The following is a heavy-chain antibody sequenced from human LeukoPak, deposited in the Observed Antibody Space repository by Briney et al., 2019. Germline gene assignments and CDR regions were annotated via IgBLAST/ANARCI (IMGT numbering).Heavy chain of an antibody. V-gene: IGHV1-18*01. CDR1: GYTFTSYG. J-gene: IGHJ4*02. D-gene: IGHD5-12*01. CDR2: ISAYNGNT. CDR3: AREESVVATGITGDY. Sequence: ASVKVSCKASGYTFTSYGISWVRQAPGQGLEWMGWISAYNGNTNYAQKLQGRVTMTTDTSTSTAYMELRSLRSDDTAVYYCAREESVVATGITGDYWGQGTLVTVS.